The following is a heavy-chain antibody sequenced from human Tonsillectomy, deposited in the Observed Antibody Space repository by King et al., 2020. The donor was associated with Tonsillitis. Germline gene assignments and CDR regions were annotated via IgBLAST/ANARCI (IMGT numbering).Heavy chain of an antibody. Sequence: EVQLVESGGGLVQPGGSLRLSCAASGFSFSSYSVNWVRRAPGKGLEWVSYISSSSSTIYYADSVEGRFTISRDNAQNSLYLQMNSLRDEDTAVYYCAREVCSSGCGFFDYWGQGTLVTVSS. CDR3: AREVCSSGCGFFDY. CDR2: ISSSSSTI. V-gene: IGHV3-48*02. D-gene: IGHD6-19*01. J-gene: IGHJ4*02. CDR1: GFSFSSYS.